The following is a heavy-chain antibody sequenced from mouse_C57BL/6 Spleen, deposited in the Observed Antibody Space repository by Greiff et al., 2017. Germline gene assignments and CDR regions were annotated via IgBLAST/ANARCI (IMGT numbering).Heavy chain of an antibody. CDR1: GYTFTSYW. D-gene: IGHD1-1*01. Sequence: QVQLKQPGAELVKPGASVKMSCKASGYTFTSYWITWVKQRPGQGLEWIGDIYPGSGSTNYNEKFKSKATLTVDTSSSTAYMRLSSLTSEDSAVYYGARSTTEGLDWYFDVWGTGTTVTVSS. CDR3: ARSTTEGLDWYFDV. CDR2: IYPGSGST. V-gene: IGHV1-55*01. J-gene: IGHJ1*03.